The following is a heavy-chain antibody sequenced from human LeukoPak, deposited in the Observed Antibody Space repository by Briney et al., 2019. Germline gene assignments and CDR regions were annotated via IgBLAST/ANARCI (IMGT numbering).Heavy chain of an antibody. CDR3: ARDLSLRYFDWYFDY. CDR2: ISYDGSNK. V-gene: IGHV3-30*04. D-gene: IGHD3-9*01. CDR1: GFTFSSYA. Sequence: GGSLRLSCAASGFTFSSYAMDWVRQALGKGLEWVAVISYDGSNKYYADSVKGRFTISRDNSKNTLYLQMNSLRAEDTAVYYCARDLSLRYFDWYFDYWGQGTLVTVSS. J-gene: IGHJ4*02.